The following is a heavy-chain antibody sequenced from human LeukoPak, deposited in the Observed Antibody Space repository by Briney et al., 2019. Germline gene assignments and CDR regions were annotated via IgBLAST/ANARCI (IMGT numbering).Heavy chain of an antibody. J-gene: IGHJ4*02. D-gene: IGHD5-24*01. CDR2: IKEDGSEK. CDR3: GRGMATFDY. V-gene: IGHV3-7*05. CDR1: GFTFSRYW. Sequence: PGGSLRLSCAASGFTFSRYWMSWVRQAPGKGLEWVANIKEDGSEKYYVDSVKGRFTISRDNAKNSLYLEMNSLRGEDTAVYYCGRGMATFDYWGQGTLVTVSS.